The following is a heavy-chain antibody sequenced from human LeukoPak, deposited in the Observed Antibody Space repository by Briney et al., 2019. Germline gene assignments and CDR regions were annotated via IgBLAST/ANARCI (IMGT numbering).Heavy chain of an antibody. V-gene: IGHV4-39*07. CDR1: GGSISSSSYY. CDR2: IYYSGST. CDR3: ARDRRLGDWSIPYMDV. Sequence: SETLSLTCTVSGGSISSSSYYWGWIRQPPGKGLEWIGSIYYSGSTYYNPSLKSRVTISVDTSKNQFSLKLSSVTAADTAVYYCARDRRLGDWSIPYMDVWGKGTTVTVSS. J-gene: IGHJ6*03. D-gene: IGHD3-9*01.